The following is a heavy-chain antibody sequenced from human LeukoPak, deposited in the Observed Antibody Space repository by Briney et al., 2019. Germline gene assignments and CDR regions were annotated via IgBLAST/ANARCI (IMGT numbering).Heavy chain of an antibody. D-gene: IGHD3-22*01. CDR3: AREHSGGGNYYDSSGYYRSFDY. J-gene: IGHJ4*02. CDR2: ISSSTTYI. V-gene: IGHV3-21*01. Sequence: GGSLRLSCAASGFXFSSYTINWVRQAPGKGLEWVSSISSSTTYIYYADSVKGRFTISRDNAKNSLYLQMSSLRVEDTAVYYCAREHSGGGNYYDSSGYYRSFDYWGQGTPVTVSS. CDR1: GFXFSSYT.